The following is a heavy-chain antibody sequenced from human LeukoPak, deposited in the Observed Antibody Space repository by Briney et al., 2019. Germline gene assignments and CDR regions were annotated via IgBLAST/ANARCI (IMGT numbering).Heavy chain of an antibody. CDR2: ISSSSSYI. Sequence: GGSLRLSCAASGFTFSSYTMNWVRQAPGKGLEWVSSISSSSSYIYYADSVKGRFTISRDNSKNTLYLQMNSLRAEDTAVYYCATGIAAAAEGAGFDYWGQGTLVTVSS. CDR3: ATGIAAAAEGAGFDY. D-gene: IGHD6-13*01. CDR1: GFTFSSYT. V-gene: IGHV3-21*04. J-gene: IGHJ4*02.